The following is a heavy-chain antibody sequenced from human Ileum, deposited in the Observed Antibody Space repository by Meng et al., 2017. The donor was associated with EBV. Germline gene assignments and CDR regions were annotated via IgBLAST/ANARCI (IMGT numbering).Heavy chain of an antibody. Sequence: QGQVQESGPGLVVPSGTLSLTCSVSGDSISNEHWWSWVRQSPGKGLEWIGEIHHTRGPNYNPSLKSRVIISVDKSNNHFSLRLSAVTAADTAVYYCASNGAFSLDHWGQGTLVTVSS. CDR3: ASNGAFSLDH. CDR2: IHHTRGP. J-gene: IGHJ4*02. D-gene: IGHD2-8*01. CDR1: GDSISNEHW. V-gene: IGHV4-4*02.